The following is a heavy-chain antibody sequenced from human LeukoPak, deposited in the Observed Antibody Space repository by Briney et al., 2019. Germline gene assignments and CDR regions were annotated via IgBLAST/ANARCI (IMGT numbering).Heavy chain of an antibody. J-gene: IGHJ4*02. V-gene: IGHV1-2*06. Sequence: ASVNVSCTASGYTFTGYYMHWVRQAPGQGLEWMGRINPNSGGTNYAQKFQGRVTMTRDTSISTAYMELSRLRSDDTAVYYCARVDFWSGLFDYWGQGTLVTVSS. CDR1: GYTFTGYY. D-gene: IGHD3-3*01. CDR2: INPNSGGT. CDR3: ARVDFWSGLFDY.